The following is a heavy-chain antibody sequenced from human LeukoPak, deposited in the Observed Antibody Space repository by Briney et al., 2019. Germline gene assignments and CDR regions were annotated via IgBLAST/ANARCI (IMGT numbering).Heavy chain of an antibody. CDR1: GFTFSDYY. CDR3: ARDDYYYDSSGYADY. CDR2: ISSSGSTI. Sequence: GGSLRLSCAASGFTFSDYYMGWIRQAPGKGLEWVSYISSSGSTIYYADSVKGRFTISRDNAKNSLYLQMNSLRAEDTAVYYCARDDYYYDSSGYADYWGQGTLVTVSS. V-gene: IGHV3-11*01. D-gene: IGHD3-22*01. J-gene: IGHJ4*02.